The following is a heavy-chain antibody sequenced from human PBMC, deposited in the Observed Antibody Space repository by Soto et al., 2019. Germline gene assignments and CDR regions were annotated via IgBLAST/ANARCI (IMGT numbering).Heavy chain of an antibody. CDR2: IYHSGST. CDR3: ARENTMVRGTYGMDV. CDR1: W. Sequence: WWSWVRQPPGKGLEWIGEIYHSGSTNYNPSLKSRVTISVDKSKNQFSLKLSSVTAADTAVYYCARENTMVRGTYGMDVWGQGTTVTVSS. J-gene: IGHJ6*02. D-gene: IGHD3-10*01. V-gene: IGHV4-4*02.